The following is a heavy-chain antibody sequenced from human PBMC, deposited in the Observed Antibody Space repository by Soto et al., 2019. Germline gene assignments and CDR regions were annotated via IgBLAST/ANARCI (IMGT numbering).Heavy chain of an antibody. D-gene: IGHD6-6*01. CDR3: ARGLATLPVFAFDI. CDR2: IYWSGDE. V-gene: IGHV2-5*01. Sequence: QGTLKESGPTLVKPTQTLTLTCSFSGFSLSTSGVGVGWIRQSPGKALEWLALIYWSGDEHYRPSLKSRLSIIKATSKTHVVLIMTDMDPVHTATYYCARGLATLPVFAFDIWGQGKMVTVSS. J-gene: IGHJ3*02. CDR1: GFSLSTSGVG.